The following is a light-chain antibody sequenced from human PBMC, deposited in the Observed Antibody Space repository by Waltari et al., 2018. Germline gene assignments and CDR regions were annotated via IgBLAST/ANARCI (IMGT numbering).Light chain of an antibody. CDR3: QQSYSIPYT. CDR2: DAS. Sequence: IPMTQSPSSLSASVGDGVTITCRANQTISTFLNWYQQKLGKAPKLLIYDASHLQSGVPSRFSGSGSGTDFTLTVSSLQPEDFTTYYCQQSYSIPYTFGQGTKVELK. CDR1: QTISTF. J-gene: IGKJ2*01. V-gene: IGKV1-39*01.